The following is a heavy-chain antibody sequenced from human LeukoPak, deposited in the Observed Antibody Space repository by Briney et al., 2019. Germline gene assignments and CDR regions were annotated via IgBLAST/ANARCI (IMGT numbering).Heavy chain of an antibody. CDR3: ARGTNTYDFDY. J-gene: IGHJ4*02. D-gene: IGHD3-22*01. CDR1: GYTFSGYY. Sequence: LGASVKVSCKASGYTFSGYYMHWVRQAPGQGLEWMGWINPNRGATNYAQKFQGRVTMTRDTSISTAYMEVSRLRSVDTAVFYCARGTNTYDFDYWGQGTQVTVSS. CDR2: INPNRGAT. V-gene: IGHV1-2*03.